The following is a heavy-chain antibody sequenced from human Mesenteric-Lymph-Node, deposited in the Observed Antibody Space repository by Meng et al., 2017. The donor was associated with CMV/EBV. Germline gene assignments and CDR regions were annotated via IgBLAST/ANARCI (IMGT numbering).Heavy chain of an antibody. D-gene: IGHD2-8*01. CDR1: GFTFGDYA. CDR2: TRNKAYGGTT. J-gene: IGHJ4*02. V-gene: IGHV3-49*04. CDR3: TRDMLVLVYGIGRPGGFDF. Sequence: GESLKISCPASGFTFGDYAVCWVRQAPGKGLEWVGFTRNKAYGGTTEYAAAVKGRFTISRDDSKSIAYLQMNSLKTEDTGVYCGTRDMLVLVYGIGRPGGFDFWGQGTLVTVSS.